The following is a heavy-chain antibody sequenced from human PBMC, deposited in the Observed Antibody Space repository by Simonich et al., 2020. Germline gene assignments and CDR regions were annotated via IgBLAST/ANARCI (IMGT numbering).Heavy chain of an antibody. V-gene: IGHV3-30*07. CDR1: GFTFSSFA. D-gene: IGHD7-27*01. CDR2: ISYDGSNK. J-gene: IGHJ3*02. CDR3: AREDLTGDAFDI. Sequence: QVQLVESGGGVVQPGRSLRLSCAASGFTFSSFAMHWVRQAPGKGLEWVGVISYDGSNKYYADSVKGRFTISRDNSKNTLYLQMNSLRAEDTAVYYCAREDLTGDAFDIWGQGTMVTVSS.